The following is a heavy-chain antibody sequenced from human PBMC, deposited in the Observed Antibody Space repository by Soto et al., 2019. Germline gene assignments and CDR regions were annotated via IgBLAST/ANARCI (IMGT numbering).Heavy chain of an antibody. V-gene: IGHV4-59*01. D-gene: IGHD2-15*01. CDR3: ARLVVVPHCSGGSCYSYYYGMDV. Sequence: QVQLQESGPGLVKPSETLSLTCTVSGGSISSYYWSWIRQPPGKGLEWIGYIYYSGSTNYNPSLMSRVTTSVDTSKNQFSLKLSSVTAADTAVYYCARLVVVPHCSGGSCYSYYYGMDVWGQGTTVTVSS. J-gene: IGHJ6*02. CDR1: GGSISSYY. CDR2: IYYSGST.